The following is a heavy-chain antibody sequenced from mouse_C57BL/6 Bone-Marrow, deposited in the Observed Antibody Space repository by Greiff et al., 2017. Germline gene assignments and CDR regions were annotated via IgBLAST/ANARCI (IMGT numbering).Heavy chain of an antibody. Sequence: VQLQQPGAELVRPGSSVKLSCKASGSTFTSYWMHWVKQRPIQGLEWIGNIDPSDSETHYNQKFKDKATLTVDKSSSTAYMQLSSLTSEDSAVYYCARYGYYPFDVWGTGTTVTGSS. CDR1: GSTFTSYW. CDR2: IDPSDSET. CDR3: ARYGYYPFDV. D-gene: IGHD2-3*01. J-gene: IGHJ1*03. V-gene: IGHV1-52*01.